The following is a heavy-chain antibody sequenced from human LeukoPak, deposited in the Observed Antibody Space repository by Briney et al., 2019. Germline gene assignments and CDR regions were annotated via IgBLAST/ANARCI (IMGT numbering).Heavy chain of an antibody. CDR2: ISPGGYTYNNP. J-gene: IGHJ6*03. CDR3: ARLDFYYYFMDV. V-gene: IGHV4-4*08. CDR1: GGSITNDH. Sequence: SETLSLTCTVSGGSITNDHWSWIRPSSGKGLEWIGYISPGGYTYNNPYYNPSLKSRVTISMDKSTNQFSLRLNSVTAADTALYYGARLDFYYYFMDVWGRGTTVTVSS.